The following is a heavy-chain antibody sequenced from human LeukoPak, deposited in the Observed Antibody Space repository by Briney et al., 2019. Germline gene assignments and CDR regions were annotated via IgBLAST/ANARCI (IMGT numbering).Heavy chain of an antibody. CDR1: GFTFSSYA. CDR3: AKGNGYSYGRYYFDY. J-gene: IGHJ4*02. Sequence: GGSLRLSCAASGFTFSSYAMGWVRQAPGKGLEWVSAITASGGNTYYADSVKGRFTLSRDNSKNTLYLQVNSLRAEDTAVYYCAKGNGYSYGRYYFDYWGQGTLVTVSS. V-gene: IGHV3-23*01. CDR2: ITASGGNT. D-gene: IGHD5-18*01.